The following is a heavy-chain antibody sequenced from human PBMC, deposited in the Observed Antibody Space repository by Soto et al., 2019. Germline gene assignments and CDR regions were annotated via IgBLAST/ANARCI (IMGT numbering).Heavy chain of an antibody. D-gene: IGHD3-9*01. CDR1: GGTFSSYA. Sequence: GASVKVSCKASGGTFSSYAISCVRQAPGQGLEWMGGIIPIFGTANYAQKFQGRVTITADESTSTAYMELSSLRSEDTAVYYCATEKGYFDWLLSYWGQGTLVTVSS. J-gene: IGHJ4*02. CDR2: IIPIFGTA. CDR3: ATEKGYFDWLLSY. V-gene: IGHV1-69*13.